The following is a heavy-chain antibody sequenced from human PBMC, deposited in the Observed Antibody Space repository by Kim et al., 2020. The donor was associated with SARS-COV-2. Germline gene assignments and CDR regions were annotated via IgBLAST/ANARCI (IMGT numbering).Heavy chain of an antibody. CDR3: ARTTGGYSGYDYLDF. J-gene: IGHJ4*02. V-gene: IGHV1-69*13. D-gene: IGHD5-12*01. Sequence: SVKVSCKASGGTFRHYAISWVRQAPGQGLEWMGGIIHMFGTTKYAQKFQDRLTISADESTSTGYMELSSLRSEDTGVHYCARTTGGYSGYDYLDFWGQGTLVIVSS. CDR2: IIHMFGTT. CDR1: GGTFRHYA.